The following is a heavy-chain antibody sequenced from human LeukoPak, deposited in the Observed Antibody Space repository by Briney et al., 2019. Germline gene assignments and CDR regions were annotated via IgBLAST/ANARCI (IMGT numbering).Heavy chain of an antibody. V-gene: IGHV3-30*03. CDR1: GFTFSSYG. J-gene: IGHJ5*02. CDR3: AGSADYYDSSGPGTDWFDP. CDR2: ISYDGSNK. D-gene: IGHD3-22*01. Sequence: GRSLRLSCAASGFTFSSYGMHWVRQAPGKGLEWVAAISYDGSNKYYADSVKGRFTISRDNSKNTLYLQMNSLRAEDTAVYYCAGSADYYDSSGPGTDWFDPWGQGTLVTVSS.